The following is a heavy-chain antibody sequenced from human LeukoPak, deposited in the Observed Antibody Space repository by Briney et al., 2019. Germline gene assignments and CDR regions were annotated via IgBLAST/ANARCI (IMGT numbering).Heavy chain of an antibody. CDR2: IYYSGST. V-gene: IGHV4-39*07. CDR1: GGSISSSSYY. CDR3: ATQGGYSYGYVDY. Sequence: NPSETLSLTCTLSGGSISSSSYYWGWIRQPPGKGLEWIGSIYYSGSTYYNPSLKSRVTISVDTSKNQFSLKLSSVTAADTAVYYCATQGGYSYGYVDYWGQGTLVTVSS. D-gene: IGHD5-18*01. J-gene: IGHJ4*02.